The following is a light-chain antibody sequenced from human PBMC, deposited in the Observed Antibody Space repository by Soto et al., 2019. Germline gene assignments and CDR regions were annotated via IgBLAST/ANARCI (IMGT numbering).Light chain of an antibody. CDR3: QQYNSYSPWT. V-gene: IGKV1-5*03. CDR2: KAS. CDR1: QSISSW. Sequence: DIQMTQSPSTLSASVGDXVTITCRASQSISSWLAWYQQKPGKAPKLLIYKASSLESGVPSRFSGSGSGTEFTLTISSLQPDDFATYYCQQYNSYSPWTFRQGTKVDIK. J-gene: IGKJ1*01.